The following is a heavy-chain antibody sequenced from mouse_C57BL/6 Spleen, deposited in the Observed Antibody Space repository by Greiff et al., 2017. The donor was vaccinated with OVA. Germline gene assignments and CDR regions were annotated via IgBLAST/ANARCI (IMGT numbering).Heavy chain of an antibody. D-gene: IGHD1-1*01. Sequence: QVQLQQPGAELVRPGSSVKLSCKASGYTFTSYWMHWVKQRPIQGLEWIGNIDPSDSETHYNQKFKDKATLTVDKSSSTAYMQLSSLTSADSAVYYCARIGVYYYGSSYAMDYWGQGTSVTVSS. CDR2: IDPSDSET. J-gene: IGHJ4*01. CDR1: GYTFTSYW. CDR3: ARIGVYYYGSSYAMDY. V-gene: IGHV1-52*01.